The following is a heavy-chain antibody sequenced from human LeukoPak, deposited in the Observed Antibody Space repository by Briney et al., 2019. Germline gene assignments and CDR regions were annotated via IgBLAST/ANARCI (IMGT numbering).Heavy chain of an antibody. V-gene: IGHV1-8*01. CDR1: GYTFISYD. CDR3: ARQFMGAAAGPPPTRPDYGMDV. D-gene: IGHD6-13*01. J-gene: IGHJ6*02. CDR2: MNPNSDNT. Sequence: GASVKVSCKASGYTFISYDINWVRQATGQGLEWMGWMNPNSDNTGYAQKFQGRVTMTRNTSISTAYMELSSLRSEDTAVYYCARQFMGAAAGPPPTRPDYGMDVWGQGTTVTVSS.